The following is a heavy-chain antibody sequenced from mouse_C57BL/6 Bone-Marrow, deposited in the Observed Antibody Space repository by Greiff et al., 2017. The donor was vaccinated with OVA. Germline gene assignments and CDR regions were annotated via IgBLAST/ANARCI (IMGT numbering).Heavy chain of an antibody. D-gene: IGHD1-3*01. CDR3: ARHGVKSWYFDV. V-gene: IGHV5-12*01. Sequence: EVMLVESGGGLVQPGGSLKLSCAASGFTFSDYYMYWVRQTPEKRLEWVAYISNGGGSTYYPDTVKGRFTISRDNAKNTLYLQMSRLKSEDTAMYYCARHGVKSWYFDVWGTGTTVTVSS. J-gene: IGHJ1*03. CDR1: GFTFSDYY. CDR2: ISNGGGST.